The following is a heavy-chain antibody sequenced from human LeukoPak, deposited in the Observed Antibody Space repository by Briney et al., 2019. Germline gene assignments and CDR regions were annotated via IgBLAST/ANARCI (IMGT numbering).Heavy chain of an antibody. D-gene: IGHD3-16*02. Sequence: GGSLRLSCAASGFTFTSYWMSWVHQAPGKGLEWVANIDQDGSEEYYVDSVKGRFTISRDNARNSLYLQMNSLRVEDTAIYYCARSVRLSFWGQGTLVTVSS. CDR3: ARSVRLSF. CDR2: IDQDGSEE. J-gene: IGHJ4*02. CDR1: GFTFTSYW. V-gene: IGHV3-7*01.